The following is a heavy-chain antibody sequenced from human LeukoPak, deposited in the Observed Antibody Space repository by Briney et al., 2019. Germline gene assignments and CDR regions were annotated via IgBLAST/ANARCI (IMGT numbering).Heavy chain of an antibody. D-gene: IGHD2-8*02. J-gene: IGHJ4*02. V-gene: IGHV4-34*01. Sequence: SETLSLTCAVYGASLRDYYWSWVRQSPGKGLEWIGETSHSGRTYYNLSLKSRVTISVDTSKKQFSLRLASVTAADTAVYYCARVTGQTFDYWGQGTLVTVSS. CDR2: TSHSGRT. CDR3: ARVTGQTFDY. CDR1: GASLRDYY.